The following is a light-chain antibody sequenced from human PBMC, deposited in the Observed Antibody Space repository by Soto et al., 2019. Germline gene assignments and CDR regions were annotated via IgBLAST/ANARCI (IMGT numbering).Light chain of an antibody. CDR1: QIVGSN. Sequence: IVMTQSPATLSVSPGERATLSCKASQIVGSNLAWFQQKPGQAPRLLIYDASTRATGIPARFSGSGSGTEFTLTISSLQSEDFAVYYCQQYNNWPIYTFGQGTKLEIK. CDR3: QQYNNWPIYT. V-gene: IGKV3-15*01. CDR2: DAS. J-gene: IGKJ2*01.